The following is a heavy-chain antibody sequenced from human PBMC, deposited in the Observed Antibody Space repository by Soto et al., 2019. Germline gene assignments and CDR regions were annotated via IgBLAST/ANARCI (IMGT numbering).Heavy chain of an antibody. J-gene: IGHJ4*02. CDR3: AKVLSRSSSWYLWYFDY. D-gene: IGHD6-13*01. Sequence: GGSLRLSCAASGFTFSSYAMSWVRQAPGKGLEWVSAISGSGGSTYYADSVKGRFTISRDNSKNTLYLQMNSLRAEDTAVYYCAKVLSRSSSWYLWYFDYWGQGTLVTVSS. CDR1: GFTFSSYA. V-gene: IGHV3-23*01. CDR2: ISGSGGST.